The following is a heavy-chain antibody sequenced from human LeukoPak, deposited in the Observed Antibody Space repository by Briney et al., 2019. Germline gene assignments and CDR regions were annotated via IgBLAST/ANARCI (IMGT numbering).Heavy chain of an antibody. CDR3: ARGTYYFDY. CDR1: GGSISSGGYC. Sequence: SETLSLTCTVSGGSISSGGYCWSWIRQHPGKGLEWIGYIYYSGSTYYNPSLKSRVTISVDTSKNQFSLKLSSVTAADTAVYYCARGTYYFDYWGQGTLVTVSS. CDR2: IYYSGST. V-gene: IGHV4-31*03. J-gene: IGHJ4*02. D-gene: IGHD1-1*01.